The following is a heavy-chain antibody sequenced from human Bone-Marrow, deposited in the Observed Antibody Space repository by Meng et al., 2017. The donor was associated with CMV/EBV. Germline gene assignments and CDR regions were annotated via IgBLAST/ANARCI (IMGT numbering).Heavy chain of an antibody. CDR3: DRHRFYSFDY. D-gene: IGHD2-21*01. CDR1: GFTFNTYW. CDR2: IKGDGSDE. J-gene: IGHJ4*02. V-gene: IGHV3-7*01. Sequence: GESLKISCVAPGFTFNTYWMTWVRQAPGKGLEWVDNIKGDGSDESDVVAVRGRFTFSRDNAKTSVYLQMNSLRVEDTAVYYCDRHRFYSFDYWGLGTLVTVSS.